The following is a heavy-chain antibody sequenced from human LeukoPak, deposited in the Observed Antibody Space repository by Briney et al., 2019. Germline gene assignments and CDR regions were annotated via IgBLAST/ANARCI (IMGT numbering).Heavy chain of an antibody. V-gene: IGHV3-23*01. D-gene: IGHD2-2*01. J-gene: IGHJ4*02. CDR2: ISGSGGST. CDR1: GFTFSSYA. CDR3: AKCGCRYCSSTSCYFDY. Sequence: GGSLRLSCAASGFTFSSYAMSWVRQVPGKGLEWVSAISGSGGSTYYADSVKGRFTISRDNSKNTLYLQMNSLRAEDTAVYYCAKCGCRYCSSTSCYFDYWGQGTLVTVSS.